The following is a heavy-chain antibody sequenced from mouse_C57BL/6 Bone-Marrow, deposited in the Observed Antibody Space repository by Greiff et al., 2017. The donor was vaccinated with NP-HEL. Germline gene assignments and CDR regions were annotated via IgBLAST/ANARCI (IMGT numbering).Heavy chain of an antibody. J-gene: IGHJ4*01. CDR3: ALFCRMDY. D-gene: IGHD6-5*01. CDR2: IDPANGNT. Sequence: EVQLQQSVAELVRPGASVKLSCTASGFNFKNTYMHWVKQRPEQGLEWIGRIDPANGNTKYAPNFQGKATITAYTSSNAAYLQLSSQTSEDTAIYYCALFCRMDYWGQGTSVTVTA. V-gene: IGHV14-3*01. CDR1: GFNFKNTY.